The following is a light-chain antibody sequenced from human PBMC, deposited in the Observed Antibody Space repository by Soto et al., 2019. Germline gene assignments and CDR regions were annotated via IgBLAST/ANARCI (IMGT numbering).Light chain of an antibody. CDR1: SSDVGNFNL. CDR2: EVT. CDR3: CSYAGRSTFI. Sequence: QSALTQPASVSGSPGQSITISCAGTSSDVGNFNLVSWYQQHPGKAPKLIIHEVTKWPSGVSNRFSGSKSGNTASLTISGLDADEEAVYHCCSYAGRSTFIFGGGTKVTVL. V-gene: IGLV2-23*02. J-gene: IGLJ2*01.